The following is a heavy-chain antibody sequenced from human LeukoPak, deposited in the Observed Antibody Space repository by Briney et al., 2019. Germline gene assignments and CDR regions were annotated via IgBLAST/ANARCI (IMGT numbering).Heavy chain of an antibody. CDR3: ASYGGYCSSTSCYNWFDP. CDR2: ISAYNGNT. D-gene: IGHD2-2*01. V-gene: IGHV1-18*01. Sequence: ASVKVSCKASGYTFTSYDISWVRQAPGQGLEWMGWISAYNGNTNYAQKLQGRVTMTTDTSTSTAYMELRSLRSDDTAVYYCASYGGYCSSTSCYNWFDPWGQGTLVTVSS. CDR1: GYTFTSYD. J-gene: IGHJ5*02.